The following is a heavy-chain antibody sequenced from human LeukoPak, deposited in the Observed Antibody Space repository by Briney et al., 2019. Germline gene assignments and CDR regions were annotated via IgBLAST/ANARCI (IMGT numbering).Heavy chain of an antibody. V-gene: IGHV3-72*01. J-gene: IGHJ4*02. CDR1: GFTFSDHY. Sequence: GGSLRLSCAASGFTFSDHYMDWVRQAPGKGLEWVGRSRNKANSYTTDYAASVKGRFSISRDDSKHSLYLQMNSLKIEDTAVYYCARAYTSGWFSPGYWGQGTLVTVSS. CDR2: SRNKANSYTT. CDR3: ARAYTSGWFSPGY. D-gene: IGHD6-19*01.